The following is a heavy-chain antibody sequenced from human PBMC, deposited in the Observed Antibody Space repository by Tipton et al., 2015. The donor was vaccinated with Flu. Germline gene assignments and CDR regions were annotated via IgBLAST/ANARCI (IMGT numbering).Heavy chain of an antibody. CDR3: VRPGITIFGPGAFDI. CDR1: GYSFTSYW. Sequence: QSGPEVKKPGESLKISCKGSGYSFTSYWIGWVRQMPGKGLEWMGIIYPGDSDTRYSPSFQGQVTISADKSISTAYLQWSSLKASDTAMYYCVRPGITIFGPGAFDIWGQGTMVTVSS. CDR2: IYPGDSDT. D-gene: IGHD3-3*01. J-gene: IGHJ3*02. V-gene: IGHV5-51*03.